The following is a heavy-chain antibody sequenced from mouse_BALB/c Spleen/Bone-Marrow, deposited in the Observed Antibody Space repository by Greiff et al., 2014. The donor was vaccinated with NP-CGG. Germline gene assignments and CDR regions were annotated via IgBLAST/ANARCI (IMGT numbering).Heavy chain of an antibody. CDR3: ARSRDVGYFDY. CDR2: IDPYNGGT. V-gene: IGHV1S135*01. J-gene: IGHJ2*01. Sequence: VQLKESGPELVKPGASVKVSCRASGYAFTSYNMFWVKQSHGKSLEWIGYIDPYNGGTSYNQKFKGKATLTVDKSSSTAYMHLCSLTSEDSAVYYCARSRDVGYFDYWGQGTTLTVSS. CDR1: GYAFTSYN. D-gene: IGHD3-3*01.